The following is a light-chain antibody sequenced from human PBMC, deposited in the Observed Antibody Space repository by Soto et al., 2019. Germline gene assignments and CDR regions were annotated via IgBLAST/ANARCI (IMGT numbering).Light chain of an antibody. CDR2: DVS. Sequence: QSALTQPRSVSGSPGQSVTISCTGTRSDVGGYNYVSWYQQHPGKAPKLMISDVSKRPSGVPDRFSGSKSDNTASLTISGLQAEDEADYYCFSYAGTYTNWVFGGGTKLTVL. CDR3: FSYAGTYTNWV. CDR1: RSDVGGYNY. V-gene: IGLV2-11*01. J-gene: IGLJ3*02.